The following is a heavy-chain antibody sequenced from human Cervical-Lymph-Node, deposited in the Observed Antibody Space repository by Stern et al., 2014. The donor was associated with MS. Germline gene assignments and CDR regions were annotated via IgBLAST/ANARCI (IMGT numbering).Heavy chain of an antibody. Sequence: VQLVESGGGVVQPGRSLRLSCSPSGFAFSTSGMHWVRQAPGKGLEWVALISVDVPKAYYADSVKGRFTISRDNPKNTLYLQMKSLRGEDAAVYYCARGSDWYPLDYWGQGTLVTVSS. CDR3: ARGSDWYPLDY. CDR2: ISVDVPKA. J-gene: IGHJ4*02. V-gene: IGHV3-30*03. CDR1: GFAFSTSG. D-gene: IGHD6-19*01.